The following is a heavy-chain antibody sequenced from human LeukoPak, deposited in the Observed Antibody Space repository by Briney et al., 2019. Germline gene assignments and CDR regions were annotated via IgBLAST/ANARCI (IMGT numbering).Heavy chain of an antibody. D-gene: IGHD1-26*01. CDR3: AKEYTGSFSPFPSYFDY. J-gene: IGHJ4*02. V-gene: IGHV3-66*01. CDR1: GFTFSSYG. CDR2: IYSGGST. Sequence: PGGSLRLSCAASGFTFSSYGMSWVRQAPGKGLEWVSVIYSGGSTYYADSVKGRFTISRDNSKNTLYLQMNSLRAEDTAVYYCAKEYTGSFSPFPSYFDYWGQGTLVTVSS.